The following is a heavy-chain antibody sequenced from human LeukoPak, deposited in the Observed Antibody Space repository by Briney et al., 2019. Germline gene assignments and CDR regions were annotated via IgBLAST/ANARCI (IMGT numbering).Heavy chain of an antibody. Sequence: PSETLSLTCTVSGGSISSYYWSWIRQPPGKGLEWIGFIYHSGNTNYNPSLASRVTLSLDTSKTQLSLRLISVTAADTAVYYCAREEGIAAAGALEYWGQGTLVTVSS. J-gene: IGHJ4*02. CDR3: AREEGIAAAGALEY. CDR2: IYHSGNT. CDR1: GGSISSYY. V-gene: IGHV4-59*01. D-gene: IGHD6-13*01.